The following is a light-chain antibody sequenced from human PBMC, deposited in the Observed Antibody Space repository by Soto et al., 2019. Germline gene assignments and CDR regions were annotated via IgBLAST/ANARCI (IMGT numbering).Light chain of an antibody. CDR2: HVS. Sequence: QSALTQPASVSGSPGQSITISCTGTSSDVGGYNYVSWYQQYPGKAPKLMIYHVSNRPSGVSNRFSGSKSGNSASLTISELQAEDEADYYCSSYTSTSTYVFGTGTKLTVL. V-gene: IGLV2-14*01. CDR1: SSDVGGYNY. CDR3: SSYTSTSTYV. J-gene: IGLJ1*01.